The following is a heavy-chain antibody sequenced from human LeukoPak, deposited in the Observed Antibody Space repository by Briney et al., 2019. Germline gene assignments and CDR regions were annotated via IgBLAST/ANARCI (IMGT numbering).Heavy chain of an antibody. D-gene: IGHD6-19*01. J-gene: IGHJ4*02. CDR3: ARGGAVTGSTVIDY. V-gene: IGHV3-53*05. CDR1: GFTVSSNY. CDR2: IYSGGST. Sequence: GGSLRLSCAASGFTVSSNYMSWVRQAPGKGLEWVSVIYSGGSTYYADSVKGRFTISRDNSKNTLYLQMNSLRPEDTAVFHCARGGAVTGSTVIDYWGQGTLVTVSS.